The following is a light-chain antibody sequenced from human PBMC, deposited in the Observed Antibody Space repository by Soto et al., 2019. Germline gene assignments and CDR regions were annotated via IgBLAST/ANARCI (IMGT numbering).Light chain of an antibody. V-gene: IGKV1-6*01. Sequence: LMTPSLSSPSASEGDRVTITCRASQAIRSDLGWYQMKPGKVPKLLIYAASTLQSGVPSRFIGRGYGTDFTLTISSLQPEDFATYYCLQDYNYPRTFGQGTKVDIK. CDR2: AAS. CDR1: QAIRSD. CDR3: LQDYNYPRT. J-gene: IGKJ1*01.